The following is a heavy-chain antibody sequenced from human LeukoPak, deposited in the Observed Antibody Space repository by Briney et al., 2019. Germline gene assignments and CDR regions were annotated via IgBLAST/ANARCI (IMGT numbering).Heavy chain of an antibody. CDR2: TYYRSKWYN. J-gene: IGHJ4*02. CDR1: GDSVSSNSAA. Sequence: SQTLSLTCAISGDSVSSNSAAWNWIRQSPSRGPEWLGRTYYRSKWYNDYAVSVKSRITINPDTSKNQFSLQLNSVTPEDTAVYYCARASWGDYDLSTGFYSDYYFDYWGQGTLVTVSS. CDR3: ARASWGDYDLSTGFYSDYYFDY. V-gene: IGHV6-1*01. D-gene: IGHD3-9*01.